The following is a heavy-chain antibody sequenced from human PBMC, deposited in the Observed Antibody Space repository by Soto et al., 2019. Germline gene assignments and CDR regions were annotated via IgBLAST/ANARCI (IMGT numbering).Heavy chain of an antibody. CDR1: GFSLTTSGVG. J-gene: IGHJ4*02. D-gene: IGHD3-3*01. Sequence: QITLNESGPTVVRPTETLTLTCRFSGFSLTTSGVGVGWIRQSPGKAPEWLALFYWDDDKSYSAYLKSRLTITKDTSKPQVVLTVSDLDPTDTATYYCAHRVLRTVFGLVTTTAIYFDFWGQGTPVAVSS. CDR2: FYWDDDK. CDR3: AHRVLRTVFGLVTTTAIYFDF. V-gene: IGHV2-5*02.